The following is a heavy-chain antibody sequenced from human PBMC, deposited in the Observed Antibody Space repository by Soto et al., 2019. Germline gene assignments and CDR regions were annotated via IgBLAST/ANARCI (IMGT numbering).Heavy chain of an antibody. D-gene: IGHD3-10*01. J-gene: IGHJ6*01. V-gene: IGHV4-59*01. CDR1: GGSTSSYY. CDR3: ETVSGIYYYGMEG. CDR2: IYYSGST. Sequence: SETLSLTCSVSGGSTSSYYWSWIRQPPGKGLEWIGYIYYSGSTDYSPSLKSRVTMSIDTSQNQVSLKLTSVATADTAVYYCETVSGIYYYGMEGWGEGTTVTVSS.